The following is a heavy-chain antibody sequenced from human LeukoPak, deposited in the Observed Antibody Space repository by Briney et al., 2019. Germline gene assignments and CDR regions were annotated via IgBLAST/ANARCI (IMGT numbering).Heavy chain of an antibody. CDR3: ARDSLVVPAASSAFDI. CDR2: ISYDGTYK. Sequence: GGSLRLSCAASGFTFTTYGMHWVRQAPGKGLEWVAIISYDGTYKYYVDSVKGRFTISRDNAKNSLYLQMNSLRAEDTAVYYCARDSLVVPAASSAFDIWGQGTMVTVSS. D-gene: IGHD2-2*01. J-gene: IGHJ3*02. CDR1: GFTFTTYG. V-gene: IGHV3-30*03.